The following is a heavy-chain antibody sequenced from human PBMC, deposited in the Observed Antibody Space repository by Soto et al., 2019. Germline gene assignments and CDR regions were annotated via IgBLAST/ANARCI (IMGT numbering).Heavy chain of an antibody. CDR3: AKNGQPPYYYYGMEV. D-gene: IGHD2-8*01. J-gene: IGHJ6*02. Sequence: QGHLVQSGAEVKKPGASVKVSCKASGYTFTRYGISWVRQAPGQGLEWMGWISGYNGDANYAQKFQGRVTTTIDTSTTTVYMELRSLTSDDTAVYYCAKNGQPPYYYYGMEVWGQGTTVTVSS. V-gene: IGHV1-18*01. CDR1: GYTFTRYG. CDR2: ISGYNGDA.